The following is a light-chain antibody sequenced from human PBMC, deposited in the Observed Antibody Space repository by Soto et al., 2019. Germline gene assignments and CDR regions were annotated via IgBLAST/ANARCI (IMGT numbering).Light chain of an antibody. V-gene: IGKV1-5*03. Sequence: DIQMTQSPSTLSGSVGDRVTITCRASQTISSWLAWYQQKPGKAPKLLIYKASTLKSGVPSRFRGSGSGTEFTRTISSLQPDDFATYYCQHYNSYSEAFGQGTKVELK. CDR1: QTISSW. CDR3: QHYNSYSEA. CDR2: KAS. J-gene: IGKJ1*01.